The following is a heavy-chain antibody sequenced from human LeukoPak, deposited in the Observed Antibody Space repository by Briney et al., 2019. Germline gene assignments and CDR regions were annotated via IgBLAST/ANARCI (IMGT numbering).Heavy chain of an antibody. J-gene: IGHJ4*02. CDR2: ISGSGGST. Sequence: GGSLRLSCATSGFTFSSYAMSWVRQAPGKGLEWVSAISGSGGSTYYADSVKGRFTISRDNSKNTLYLQMNSLRAEDTAVYFDWLLSFDYWGQGTLVTVSS. CDR3: WLLSFDY. CDR1: GFTFSSYA. V-gene: IGHV3-23*01. D-gene: IGHD3-9*01.